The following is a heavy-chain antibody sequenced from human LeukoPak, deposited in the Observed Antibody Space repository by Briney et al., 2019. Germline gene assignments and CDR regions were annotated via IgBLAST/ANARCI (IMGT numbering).Heavy chain of an antibody. J-gene: IGHJ4*02. CDR1: GFTFRSYS. V-gene: IGHV3-21*01. CDR3: AREPSGFDY. D-gene: IGHD3-10*01. Sequence: PGVSPRLSCAASGFTFRSYSMNWVRQARGKGLEWVSSTSSSSSYIYYADSVKGRFTISRDNAKNSLYLQMNSLRAEDTAVYYCAREPSGFDYWGQGTLVTVSS. CDR2: TSSSSSYI.